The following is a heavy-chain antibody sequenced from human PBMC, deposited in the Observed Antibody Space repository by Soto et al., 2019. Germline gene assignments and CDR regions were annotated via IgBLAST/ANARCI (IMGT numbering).Heavy chain of an antibody. Sequence: PGESLKIYCQGSGYSFSTYWLGWVRQMPGKGLEWMGIIYPGDSDTRYSPSFQGQVTISADKSINTAFLQWSSLKASDTATYYCARTTISGIRGYFDDWGQGTLVTVSS. CDR1: GYSFSTYW. CDR3: ARTTISGIRGYFDD. J-gene: IGHJ4*02. CDR2: IYPGDSDT. V-gene: IGHV5-51*01. D-gene: IGHD2-21*01.